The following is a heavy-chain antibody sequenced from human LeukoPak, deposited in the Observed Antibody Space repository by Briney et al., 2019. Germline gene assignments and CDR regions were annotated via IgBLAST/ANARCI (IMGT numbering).Heavy chain of an antibody. V-gene: IGHV4-4*01. CDR2: IYHSGST. Sequence: PGGSLRLSCTASGFSVSSNYMSWVRQAPGKGLEWIGEIYHSGSTNYNPSLESRVTISVDKSKNQFSLRLSPVTAADTAVYFCTRARPLYGMDVWGQGTTVTVSS. CDR1: GFSVSSNY. J-gene: IGHJ6*02. CDR3: TRARPLYGMDV.